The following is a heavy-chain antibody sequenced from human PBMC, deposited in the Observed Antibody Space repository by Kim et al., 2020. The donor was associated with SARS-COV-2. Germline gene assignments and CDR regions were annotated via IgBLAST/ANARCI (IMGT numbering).Heavy chain of an antibody. Sequence: ASVKVSCKASGYTFTSYAISWVRQAPGQGLEWMGWINAYNGNTNYAQKLQGRVTMTTDTSTSTAYMELRSLRSDDTAVYYCAKTLYYYDSSGYYYIDYWGQGTLVTVSS. CDR2: INAYNGNT. J-gene: IGHJ4*02. CDR1: GYTFTSYA. CDR3: AKTLYYYDSSGYYYIDY. D-gene: IGHD3-22*01. V-gene: IGHV1-18*01.